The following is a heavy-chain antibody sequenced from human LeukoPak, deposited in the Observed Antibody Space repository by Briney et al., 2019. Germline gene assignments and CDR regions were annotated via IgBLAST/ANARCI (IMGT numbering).Heavy chain of an antibody. Sequence: GGSLRLSCTGSGFNFNNFAINWVRLAPGKGLEWVSAISGRGGSTYYADSVKGRLTISRDNSKNTLYLQMNSLRAEDTAVYYCAKAYTGYSSGVRYFQHWGQGTLVTVSS. CDR1: GFNFNNFA. CDR3: AKAYTGYSSGVRYFQH. D-gene: IGHD6-19*01. CDR2: ISGRGGST. J-gene: IGHJ1*01. V-gene: IGHV3-23*01.